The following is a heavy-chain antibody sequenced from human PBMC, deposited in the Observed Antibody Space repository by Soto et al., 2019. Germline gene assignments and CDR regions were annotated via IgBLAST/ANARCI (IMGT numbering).Heavy chain of an antibody. D-gene: IGHD2-15*01. V-gene: IGHV1-3*01. CDR2: INAGNGNT. CDR3: ARDMELGYCSGGSCRDAFDI. Sequence: ASVKVSCKASGYTFTSYAMHWVRQAPGQRLEWMGWINAGNGNTKYSQKFQGRVTITRDTSASTAYMELSSLRSEDTAVYYCARDMELGYCSGGSCRDAFDIWSQGTMVTVS. J-gene: IGHJ3*02. CDR1: GYTFTSYA.